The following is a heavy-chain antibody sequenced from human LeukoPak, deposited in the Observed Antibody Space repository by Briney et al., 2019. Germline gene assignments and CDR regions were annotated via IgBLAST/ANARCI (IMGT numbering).Heavy chain of an antibody. CDR3: ARDRSSGWPPDY. J-gene: IGHJ4*02. CDR1: GYTFTSYG. CDR2: IIPILGIA. V-gene: IGHV1-69*04. Sequence: SVKVSCKASGYTFTSYGISWVRQAPGQGLEWMGRIIPILGIANYAQKFQGRVTITADKSTSTAYMELSSLRSEDTAVYYCARDRSSGWPPDYWGQGTLVTVSS. D-gene: IGHD6-19*01.